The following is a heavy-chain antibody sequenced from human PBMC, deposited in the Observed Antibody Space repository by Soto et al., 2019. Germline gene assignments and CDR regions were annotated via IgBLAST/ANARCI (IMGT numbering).Heavy chain of an antibody. Sequence: HPGGSLRLSCAASGFTFSSYAMHWVRQAPGKGLEWVAVISYDGSNKYYADSVKGRFTISRDNSKNTLYLQMNSLRAEDTAVYYCARRGYSYGSPYYFDYWGQGTLVTVSS. CDR1: GFTFSSYA. V-gene: IGHV3-30-3*01. CDR2: ISYDGSNK. J-gene: IGHJ4*02. D-gene: IGHD5-18*01. CDR3: ARRGYSYGSPYYFDY.